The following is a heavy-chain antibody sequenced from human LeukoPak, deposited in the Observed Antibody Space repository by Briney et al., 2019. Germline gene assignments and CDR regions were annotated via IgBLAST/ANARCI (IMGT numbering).Heavy chain of an antibody. D-gene: IGHD3-22*01. CDR3: ARDKDYYDSSGYYRGDLDN. CDR2: INPNSGGT. CDR1: GYNFTGYY. J-gene: IGHJ4*02. V-gene: IGHV1-2*02. Sequence: GASVKVSCKASGYNFTGYYIHWVRQAPGQGLEWMGWINPNSGGTNYAQKFQGRVTMTRDTSISTAYMELTRLKSDDTAVYYCARDKDYYDSSGYYRGDLDNWGQGTLVTVSS.